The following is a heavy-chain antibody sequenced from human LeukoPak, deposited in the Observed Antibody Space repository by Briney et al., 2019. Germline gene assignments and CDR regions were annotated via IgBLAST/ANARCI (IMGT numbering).Heavy chain of an antibody. Sequence: SETLSLTCTVSGGSISSYYWSWIRQSPGKGLEWIGRLYDGGSTNYNPSLKSRVTISVDMSKNQFSLKLTSVTAADTAVYYCARGLTSVTTVDYWGQGTLVTVSS. V-gene: IGHV4-59*08. CDR3: ARGLTSVTTVDY. CDR2: LYDGGST. CDR1: GGSISSYY. J-gene: IGHJ4*02. D-gene: IGHD4-17*01.